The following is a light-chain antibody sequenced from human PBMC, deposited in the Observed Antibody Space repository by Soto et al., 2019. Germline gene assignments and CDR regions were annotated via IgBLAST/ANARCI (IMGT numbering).Light chain of an antibody. CDR2: EDY. Sequence: QSALTQPASVSGSPGQSITIACTGISTDVENYNFVSWYQQHPGKVPKLMIYEDYKRPSGVSNRFSGSKSGNTASLTISGLQAEDEAEYYCCSHNPIGTLQIFGPGTKLTVL. CDR1: STDVENYNF. CDR3: CSHNPIGTLQI. J-gene: IGLJ1*01. V-gene: IGLV2-14*02.